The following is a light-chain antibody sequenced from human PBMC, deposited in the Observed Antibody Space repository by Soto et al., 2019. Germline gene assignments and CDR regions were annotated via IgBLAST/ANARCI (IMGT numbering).Light chain of an antibody. Sequence: DIQLTQSPSFLSASVGDRGTITCRASQGISSYLAWYLQKPGKAPKLLIYAASTLQSGVPSRFSGSGSGKKFTLTIRRLQPGDFATYYCQRLNSYPLNFGGGTKVDFK. V-gene: IGKV1-9*01. CDR2: AAS. J-gene: IGKJ4*01. CDR1: QGISSY. CDR3: QRLNSYPLN.